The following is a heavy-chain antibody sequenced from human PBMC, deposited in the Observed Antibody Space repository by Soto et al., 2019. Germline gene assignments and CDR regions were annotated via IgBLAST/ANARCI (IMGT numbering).Heavy chain of an antibody. CDR1: GFTVSSNY. V-gene: IGHV3-66*01. CDR3: ARDQPGYSGSYYFDY. Sequence: GGSLRLSCAASGFTVSSNYMSWVRQAPGKGLEWVSVIYSGGSTYYADSVKGRFTISRDNAKNSLYLQMNSLRAEDTAVYYCARDQPGYSGSYYFDYWGQGTLVTVSS. CDR2: IYSGGST. J-gene: IGHJ4*02. D-gene: IGHD1-26*01.